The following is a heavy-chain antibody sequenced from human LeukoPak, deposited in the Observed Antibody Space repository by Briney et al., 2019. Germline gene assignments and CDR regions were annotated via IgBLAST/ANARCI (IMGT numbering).Heavy chain of an antibody. CDR1: GGSITSSY. D-gene: IGHD6-19*01. V-gene: IGHV4-4*07. CDR2: IYSNGIT. J-gene: IGHJ4*02. Sequence: SETLSLTCTVSGGSITSSYWSWIRHPAGRGLEWIGRIYSNGITNYNPSLKSRVTMSVDTSKNQLSLNLRSVTAADTAVYYCARGGSGWFYFDYWGQGTLVTVSS. CDR3: ARGGSGWFYFDY.